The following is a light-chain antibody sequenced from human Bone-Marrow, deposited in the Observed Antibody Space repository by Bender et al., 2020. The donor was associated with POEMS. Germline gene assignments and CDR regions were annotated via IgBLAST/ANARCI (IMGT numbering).Light chain of an antibody. V-gene: IGLV2-14*03. J-gene: IGLJ3*02. Sequence: QSALTQPASVSGSPGQSITISCTGTSSDVGGYNYVSWYQQHPGKGPKLIIYDVSYRPSGVSNRFSGSKSDNTASLTISGLQAADEAVYYCGSYTTSDTLVFGGGTKLTVL. CDR1: SSDVGGYNY. CDR3: GSYTTSDTLV. CDR2: DVS.